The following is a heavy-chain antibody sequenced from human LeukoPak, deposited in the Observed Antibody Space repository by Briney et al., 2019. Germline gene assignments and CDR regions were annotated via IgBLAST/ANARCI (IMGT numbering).Heavy chain of an antibody. D-gene: IGHD1-26*01. CDR2: IYPGDSDT. Sequence: GESLKISCKGSGYSFTSYWIGWVRQMPGKGLEWMGIIYPGDSDTRYSPSFQGQVTISADKSISTAYLQWSSLKASDTAMYYCARGSGSYYPDYYYMDVWGKGTTVTVSS. CDR1: GYSFTSYW. J-gene: IGHJ6*03. V-gene: IGHV5-51*01. CDR3: ARGSGSYYPDYYYMDV.